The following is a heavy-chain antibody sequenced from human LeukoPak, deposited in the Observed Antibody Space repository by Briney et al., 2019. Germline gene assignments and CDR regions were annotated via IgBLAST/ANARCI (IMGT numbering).Heavy chain of an antibody. Sequence: GGSLRLSCAASGFTFSNYAMSWVRQAPGKELEWVSSIFGSGGSTYYADSVKGRFTISIDNSKNTLYLQMNSLRAEDMAVYYCAKSHSVEQRGYFDYWGQGTLVTVSS. D-gene: IGHD1/OR15-1a*01. J-gene: IGHJ4*02. V-gene: IGHV3-23*01. CDR3: AKSHSVEQRGYFDY. CDR1: GFTFSNYA. CDR2: IFGSGGST.